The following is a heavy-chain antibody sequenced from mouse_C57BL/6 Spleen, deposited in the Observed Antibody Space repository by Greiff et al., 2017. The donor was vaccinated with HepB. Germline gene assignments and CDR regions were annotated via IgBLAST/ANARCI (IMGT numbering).Heavy chain of an antibody. Sequence: QVQLQQSGAELMKPGASVKLSCKATGYTFTGYWIEWVKQRPGHGLEWIGEILPGSGSTNYNEKFKGKATFTADTSSNTAYMPLSSLTTEDSAIYYCASLYYYGYDVDYAMDYWGQGTSVTVSS. V-gene: IGHV1-9*01. CDR3: ASLYYYGYDVDYAMDY. CDR2: ILPGSGST. CDR1: GYTFTGYW. D-gene: IGHD2-2*01. J-gene: IGHJ4*01.